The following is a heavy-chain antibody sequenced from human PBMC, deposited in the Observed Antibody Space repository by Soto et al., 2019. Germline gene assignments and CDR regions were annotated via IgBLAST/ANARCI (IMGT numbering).Heavy chain of an antibody. J-gene: IGHJ5*02. CDR2: IIPIFGTA. CDR3: ARDRGPSSGYYPYWFDP. V-gene: IGHV1-69*12. Sequence: QVQLVQSGAEVKKPGSSVKVSCKASGGTFSSYAISWVRQAPGPGLEWMGEIIPIFGTANYAQKFQGRVTITADVSTSTAYMELSSLRSEDTAVYYCARDRGPSSGYYPYWFDPWGQGTLVTVSS. D-gene: IGHD3-22*01. CDR1: GGTFSSYA.